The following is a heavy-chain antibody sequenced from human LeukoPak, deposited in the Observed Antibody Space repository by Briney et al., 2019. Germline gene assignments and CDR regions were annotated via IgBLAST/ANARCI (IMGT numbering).Heavy chain of an antibody. D-gene: IGHD1-26*01. CDR2: INPSGGST. V-gene: IGHV1-46*03. J-gene: IGHJ5*01. CDR3: ARDKFSGSYFPHWFDS. Sequence: ASVKVSCKASGYTFTSYYMHWVRQAPGQGLEWMGIINPSGGSTSYAQKFQGRVTMTRDTSTSTVYMELSSLRSEDTAVYYCARDKFSGSYFPHWFDSWGQGTLVTVSS. CDR1: GYTFTSYY.